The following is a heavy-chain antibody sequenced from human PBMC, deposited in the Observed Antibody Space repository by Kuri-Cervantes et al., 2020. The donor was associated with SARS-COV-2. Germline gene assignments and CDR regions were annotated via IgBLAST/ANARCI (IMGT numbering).Heavy chain of an antibody. J-gene: IGHJ4*02. D-gene: IGHD3-16*01. Sequence: GSLRLSCTVSGGSISSSSYYWGWIRQPPGKGLEWIGSIYYSGSTYYNPSLKSRVTISVDTSKNQFSLKLSSVTAADTAVYYCASLWGNTRPFDYWGQGTLVTVSS. CDR1: GGSISSSSYY. V-gene: IGHV4-39*07. CDR2: IYYSGST. CDR3: ASLWGNTRPFDY.